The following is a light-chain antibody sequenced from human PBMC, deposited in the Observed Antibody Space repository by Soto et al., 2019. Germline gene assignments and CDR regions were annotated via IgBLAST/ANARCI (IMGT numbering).Light chain of an antibody. V-gene: IGLV2-14*03. J-gene: IGLJ1*01. CDR3: SSYSSTSRPYV. Sequence: QSALTQPASVSGSPGQSITISCTGTSSDIGNYNYVSWYQQHPGQVPKLMIFDVNRRPSGVSDRFSGSKSGNTASLTISGLQPGDEADYYCSSYSSTSRPYVFGTGTKLTVL. CDR1: SSDIGNYNY. CDR2: DVN.